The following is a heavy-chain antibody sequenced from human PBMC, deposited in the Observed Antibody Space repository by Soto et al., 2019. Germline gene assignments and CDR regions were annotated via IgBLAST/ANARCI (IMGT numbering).Heavy chain of an antibody. J-gene: IGHJ4*02. D-gene: IGHD1-7*01. Sequence: GGSLRLSCEVSGLPFSNFDMSWVRQAPGKGLEWASAIGGSSGTTFYADSVKGRFTISKDYAKNMLYLQMNSLRAEDTAVYYCAKFKGFNWNYVFDYWGQGVPVTVSS. CDR2: IGGSSGTT. CDR3: AKFKGFNWNYVFDY. V-gene: IGHV3-23*01. CDR1: GLPFSNFD.